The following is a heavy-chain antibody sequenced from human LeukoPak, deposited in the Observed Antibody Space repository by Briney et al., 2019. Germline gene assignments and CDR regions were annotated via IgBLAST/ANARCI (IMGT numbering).Heavy chain of an antibody. Sequence: GGSLRLSCAASGFTFSSYAMNWVRQAPGKGLEWVSAISGSGGSTYHADSVKGRFTISRDNSKNTLYLQMNSLRAEDTAVYYCAKDVVSQLPRYFDYWGQGTLVTVSS. D-gene: IGHD5-18*01. CDR3: AKDVVSQLPRYFDY. J-gene: IGHJ4*02. CDR1: GFTFSSYA. CDR2: ISGSGGST. V-gene: IGHV3-23*01.